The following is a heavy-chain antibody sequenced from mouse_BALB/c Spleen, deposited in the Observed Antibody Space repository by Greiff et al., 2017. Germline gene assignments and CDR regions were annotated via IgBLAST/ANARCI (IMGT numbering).Heavy chain of an antibody. D-gene: IGHD2-1*01. V-gene: IGHV2-2*02. Sequence: VKLMESGPGLVQPSQSLSITCTVSGFSLTSYGVHWVRQSPGKGLEWLGVIWSGGSTDYNAAFISRLSISKDNSKSQVFFKMNSLQANDTAIYYCASYGNYEFAYWGQGTLVTVSA. CDR3: ASYGNYEFAY. CDR1: GFSLTSYG. CDR2: IWSGGST. J-gene: IGHJ3*01.